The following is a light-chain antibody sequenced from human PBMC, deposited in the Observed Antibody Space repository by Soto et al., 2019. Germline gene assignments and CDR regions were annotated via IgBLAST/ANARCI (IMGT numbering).Light chain of an antibody. V-gene: IGKV4-1*01. CDR1: QSVLYSSSNNNY. CDR3: QQYYNTPLT. J-gene: IGKJ4*01. Sequence: DIVMTQSPDSLAVSLGERATINCKSSQSVLYSSSNNNYLAWFQQKPGQPPKLLIYWASTRESGVPDRFSGSGSATDFTLTISSLQAEDAAVYYCQQYYNTPLTFGGGTKVEIK. CDR2: WAS.